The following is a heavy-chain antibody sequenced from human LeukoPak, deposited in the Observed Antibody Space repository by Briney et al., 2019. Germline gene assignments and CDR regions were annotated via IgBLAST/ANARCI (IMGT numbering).Heavy chain of an antibody. CDR1: GLTFTTYT. V-gene: IGHV3-21*01. D-gene: IGHD3-3*02. CDR2: ISGRRTYI. J-gene: IGHJ4*02. Sequence: GGSLRLSCAASGLTFTTYTMSWVGQAPGKGLEWVSFISGRRTYISYADSVKGRFTISRDNAKNSLYLQMNSLRAEDTAVYFCASVDYGDYSGISQYYYFDNWGQGTLVTVSS. CDR3: ASVDYGDYSGISQYYYFDN.